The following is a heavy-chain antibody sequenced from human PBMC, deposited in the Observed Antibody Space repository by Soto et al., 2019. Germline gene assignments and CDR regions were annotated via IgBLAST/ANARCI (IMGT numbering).Heavy chain of an antibody. J-gene: IGHJ4*02. V-gene: IGHV4-30-2*01. CDR2: IYHSGST. D-gene: IGHD2-15*01. Sequence: QLQLQESGSGLVKPSQSLSLTCAVSGGSISSGGYSWSWIRQPPGKGLEWIGYIYHSGSTYYNPSLKSRVTISVDRTKNQFSMKLSSVTAAATAVYYCARGQVVAAKHWGQGTLVTVSS. CDR3: ARGQVVAAKH. CDR1: GGSISSGGYS.